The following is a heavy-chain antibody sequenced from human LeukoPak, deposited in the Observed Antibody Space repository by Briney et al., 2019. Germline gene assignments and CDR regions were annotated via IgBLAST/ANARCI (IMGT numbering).Heavy chain of an antibody. V-gene: IGHV3-11*04. J-gene: IGHJ4*02. D-gene: IGHD6-19*01. Sequence: PGGSLRLSCAASGFNFRDYYMIWIRQAPGKGVEGVLYISCSGSTLYYADSVKGRFIMTRDNAKNSVYLQMNSLRAEDTAFYYCTRDAALVPGKNFWGQGTLVTVSS. CDR3: TRDAALVPGKNF. CDR1: GFNFRDYY. CDR2: ISCSGSTL.